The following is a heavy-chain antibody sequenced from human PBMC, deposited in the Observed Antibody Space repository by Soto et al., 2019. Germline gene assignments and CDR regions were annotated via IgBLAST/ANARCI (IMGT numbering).Heavy chain of an antibody. CDR2: IISSGAIT. D-gene: IGHD2-21*02. Sequence: EVQLLESGGDLVQPGGSLRLSCVASEFTFNSYAMSWVRQAPGMGLEWVSSIISSGAITYYADSVKGRFTISRDNSKSTLYLQMNSLRVEDTALYYCAKDARDTGGNSGIDYWGQGTLVTVSS. J-gene: IGHJ4*02. CDR1: EFTFNSYA. CDR3: AKDARDTGGNSGIDY. V-gene: IGHV3-23*01.